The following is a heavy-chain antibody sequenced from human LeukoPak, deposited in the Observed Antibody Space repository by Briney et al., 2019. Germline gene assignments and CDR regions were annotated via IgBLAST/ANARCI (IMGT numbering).Heavy chain of an antibody. V-gene: IGHV3-48*03. D-gene: IGHD3-10*01. J-gene: IGHJ4*02. CDR3: ARDEGRTMVLY. CDR2: ISSSGSTI. CDR1: GFTFSSYE. Sequence: PGGSLRLSCAASGFTFSSYEMNWVRQAPGKGLEWVSYISSSGSTIYYADSVKGRFTISRDNSKNTLYLQMNSLRAEDTAVYYCARDEGRTMVLYWGQGTLVTVSS.